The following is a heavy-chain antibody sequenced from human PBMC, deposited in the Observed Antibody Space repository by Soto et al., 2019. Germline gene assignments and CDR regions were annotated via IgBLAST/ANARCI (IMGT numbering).Heavy chain of an antibody. J-gene: IGHJ4*02. CDR2: IFSNDEK. D-gene: IGHD3-22*01. Sequence: GSGPTLVNPTETLTLACRVCGFSLSNARMGVSWIRQPPGKALEWLAHIFSNDEKSYSTSLKSRLTISKDTSKSQVVFTMTNMDPVGTATYYCARIMVYYDSSGYFSDYWGQGTLVTVSS. CDR3: ARIMVYYDSSGYFSDY. V-gene: IGHV2-26*01. CDR1: GFSLSNARMG.